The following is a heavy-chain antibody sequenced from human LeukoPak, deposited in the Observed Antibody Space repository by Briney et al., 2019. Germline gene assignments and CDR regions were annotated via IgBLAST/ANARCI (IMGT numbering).Heavy chain of an antibody. CDR3: ARGGPGSLNSGSSDY. CDR1: GFTFSTYS. D-gene: IGHD6-6*01. J-gene: IGHJ4*02. CDR2: ISSSSKYI. Sequence: GGSLRLSCAASGFTFSTYSMNWVRQAPGKGLEWVSSISSSSKYIYYADSVKGRFTISRDNAKNSLYLQMNSLRAEDTAVYYCARGGPGSLNSGSSDYWGQGTLVTVSS. V-gene: IGHV3-21*01.